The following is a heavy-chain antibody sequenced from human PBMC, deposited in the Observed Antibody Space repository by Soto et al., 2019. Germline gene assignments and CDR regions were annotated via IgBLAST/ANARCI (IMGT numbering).Heavy chain of an antibody. Sequence: EVQLLESGGGFIQPGGSLGLSCAASGFTFSNSFMAWVRQAPGKGLEWVSAISATGTISFYGDSVKGRFTVSRDNSKDTLYLHMGSLRADDTALYYCAKMAWLGDPPGGDFWGQGTLVTVSS. CDR3: AKMAWLGDPPGGDF. V-gene: IGHV3-23*01. CDR2: ISATGTIS. J-gene: IGHJ4*02. D-gene: IGHD3-10*01. CDR1: GFTFSNSF.